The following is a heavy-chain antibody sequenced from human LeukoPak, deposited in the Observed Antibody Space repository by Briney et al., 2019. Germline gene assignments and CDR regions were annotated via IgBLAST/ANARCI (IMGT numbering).Heavy chain of an antibody. CDR2: ISAYNGNT. CDR3: ARDSPYPDYYGSGRPNFLDY. CDR1: GYTFTSYG. V-gene: IGHV1-18*01. D-gene: IGHD3-10*01. Sequence: ASVKVSCKASGYTFTSYGISWVRQAPGQGLEWMGWISAYNGNTNYAQKLQGRVTMTTDTSTSTAYMELRSLRSDDTAVYYCARDSPYPDYYGSGRPNFLDYWGQGTPVTVSS. J-gene: IGHJ4*02.